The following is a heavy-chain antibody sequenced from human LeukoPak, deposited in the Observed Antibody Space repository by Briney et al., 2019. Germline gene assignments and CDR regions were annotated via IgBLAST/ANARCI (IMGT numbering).Heavy chain of an antibody. CDR3: ATAQNYDILTGYPANRMDY. CDR2: INHSGST. Sequence: SETLSLTCAVYGGSFSGYYWSWIRQPPGKGLEWIGEINHSGSTNYNPSLKSRVTISVDTSKNQFSLKLSSVTAEDTAVYYCATAQNYDILTGYPANRMDYWGQGTLVTVSS. V-gene: IGHV4-34*01. CDR1: GGSFSGYY. D-gene: IGHD3-9*01. J-gene: IGHJ4*02.